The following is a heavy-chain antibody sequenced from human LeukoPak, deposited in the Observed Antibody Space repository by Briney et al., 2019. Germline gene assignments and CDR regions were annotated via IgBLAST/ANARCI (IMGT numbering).Heavy chain of an antibody. CDR1: GFTFSSYG. Sequence: HPGGSLRLSCAASGFTFSSYGMSWVRQAPWKGLEWASAIRGSGGSTYYADSVKGRFTISRHNSKNTLYLQMNSLRAEDTAVYYCARDRSGWYSTHYYYYMDVWGKETTVTVS. D-gene: IGHD6-19*01. CDR2: IRGSGGST. V-gene: IGHV3-23*01. J-gene: IGHJ6*03. CDR3: ARDRSGWYSTHYYYYMDV.